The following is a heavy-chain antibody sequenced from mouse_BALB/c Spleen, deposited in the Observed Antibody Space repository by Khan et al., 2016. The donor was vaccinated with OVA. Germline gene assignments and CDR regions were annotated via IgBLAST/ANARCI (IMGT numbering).Heavy chain of an antibody. CDR3: ARGGYGPSYAMDY. J-gene: IGHJ4*01. CDR1: GYSFTGFN. Sequence: VQLQQPGPELVKPGASVKISCKASGYSFTGFNMYWVKQSNGKSLEWIETIDPYYGGTPYNQKFKGKATLTVDESSSTAYMQLKSLTSEDSAVYYCARGGYGPSYAMDYWGQGTSVTGSS. D-gene: IGHD1-2*01. V-gene: IGHV1-39*01. CDR2: IDPYYGGT.